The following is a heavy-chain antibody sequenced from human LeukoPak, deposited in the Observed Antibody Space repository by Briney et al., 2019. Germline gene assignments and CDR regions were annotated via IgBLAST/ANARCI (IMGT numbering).Heavy chain of an antibody. CDR1: GGSISSYY. Sequence: SETLSLTCTVSGGSISSYYWSWIRQPPGKGLEWIGYIYYSGSNSYNPSLKSRVTMSVDRSKNQFSLKLSSVTAADTAVYYCARGFPYFDHWGQGTLVTVS. J-gene: IGHJ4*02. V-gene: IGHV4-59*01. CDR2: IYYSGSN. D-gene: IGHD3-10*01. CDR3: ARGFPYFDH.